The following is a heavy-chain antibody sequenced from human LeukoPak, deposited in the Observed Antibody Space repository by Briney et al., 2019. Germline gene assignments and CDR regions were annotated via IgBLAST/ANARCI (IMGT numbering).Heavy chain of an antibody. J-gene: IGHJ6*02. D-gene: IGHD3-3*01. V-gene: IGHV4-61*01. CDR1: GGSFSSGSYY. Sequence: PSETLSLTCTVSGGSFSSGSYYWSWIRQPPGQGLEWIGYIYYSGSTNYNPSLKSRVTISVDTSKNQFSLKLSSVTAADTAVYYCARSYYDFWSGYYYYYGMDVWGQGTTVTVSS. CDR2: IYYSGST. CDR3: ARSYYDFWSGYYYYYGMDV.